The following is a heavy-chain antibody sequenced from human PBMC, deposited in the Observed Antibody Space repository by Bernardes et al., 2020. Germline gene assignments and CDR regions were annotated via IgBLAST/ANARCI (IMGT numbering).Heavy chain of an antibody. CDR2: ISLSSSYR. D-gene: IGHD3-10*01. J-gene: IGHJ5*02. CDR1: GFTFSSYS. Sequence: GGSLRLSCAASGFTFSSYSMNWVRQAPGKGLEWVSSISLSSSYRYYADSVKGRFTISRDNAKNSLFLQMNSLRAEDTAVYYCARTQTEQWFGELFFNWFVPWGQGTLVTVSS. V-gene: IGHV3-21*01. CDR3: ARTQTEQWFGELFFNWFVP.